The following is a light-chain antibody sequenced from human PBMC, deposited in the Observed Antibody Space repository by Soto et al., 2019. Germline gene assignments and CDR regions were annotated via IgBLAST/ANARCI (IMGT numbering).Light chain of an antibody. CDR3: QQYNSYSGT. CDR1: QRISGW. V-gene: IGKV1-5*01. Sequence: DIPMTQSHSTLSASLGDTVNMXGRASQRISGWLAWHQQKPGKAPKLLIYDVSALKRGVPPRFSGSGSGTEFTLTISSLQPEDFATYYCQQYNSYSGTFGQGTKVDNK. J-gene: IGKJ1*01. CDR2: DVS.